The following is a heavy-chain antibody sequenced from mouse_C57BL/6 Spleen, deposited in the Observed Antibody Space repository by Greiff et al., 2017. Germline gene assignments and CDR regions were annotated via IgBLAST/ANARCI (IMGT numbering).Heavy chain of an antibody. CDR3: ARGAYYSNYDAMDY. CDR1: GFTFTDYY. D-gene: IGHD2-5*01. Sequence: EVQRVESEGGLVQPGSSMKLSCTASGFTFTDYYMAWVRQVPEKGLEWVANINYDGSSTYYLASLKSRFIISRDNAKKNIYQQMSSLKSEDTATDYCARGAYYSNYDAMDYWGKGTSVTVSS. CDR2: INYDGSST. V-gene: IGHV5-16*01. J-gene: IGHJ4*01.